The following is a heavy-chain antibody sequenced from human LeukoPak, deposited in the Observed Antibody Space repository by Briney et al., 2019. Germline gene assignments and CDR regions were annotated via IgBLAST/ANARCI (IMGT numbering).Heavy chain of an antibody. J-gene: IGHJ4*02. D-gene: IGHD6-19*01. CDR1: GGSFSGYY. CDR2: INHSGST. Sequence: SETLSLTCAVYGGSFSGYYWSWIRQPPGKGLEWIGEINHSGSTNYNPSLKSRVTISVGTSKNQFSLKLSSVAAADTAVYYCAREVFSLAVAAYYWGQGTLVTVSS. V-gene: IGHV4-34*01. CDR3: AREVFSLAVAAYY.